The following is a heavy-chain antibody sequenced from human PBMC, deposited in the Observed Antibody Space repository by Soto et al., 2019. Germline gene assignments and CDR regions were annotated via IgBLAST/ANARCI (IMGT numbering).Heavy chain of an antibody. CDR1: GFTFRDYA. V-gene: IGHV3-30-3*02. D-gene: IGHD6-19*01. CDR2: ISVDGRND. CDR3: AKEGHTSGRCGCFNI. Sequence: GGSLRLSCTVSGFTFRDYAVNWARQAPGKGLEWLSVISVDGRNDLHAGAVKGRFTISRDISKNMVYLQMNDLRPDDTAMYFCAKEGHTSGRCGCFNIWGQGTMVTVSS. J-gene: IGHJ3*02.